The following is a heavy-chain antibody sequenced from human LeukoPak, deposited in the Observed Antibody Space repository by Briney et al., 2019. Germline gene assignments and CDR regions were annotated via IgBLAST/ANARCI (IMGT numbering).Heavy chain of an antibody. D-gene: IGHD5-24*01. CDR1: GFTFSSYE. CDR3: ARAGSGWLQSDDAFDI. CDR2: ISSSGSTI. V-gene: IGHV3-48*03. J-gene: IGHJ3*02. Sequence: GGSLRLSCAASGFTFSSYEMNWVRQAPGKGLEWVSYISSSGSTIYYADSVKGRFTISRDNAKNSLYLQMNSLRAEDTAVYYCARAGSGWLQSDDAFDIWGQGTMVTVSS.